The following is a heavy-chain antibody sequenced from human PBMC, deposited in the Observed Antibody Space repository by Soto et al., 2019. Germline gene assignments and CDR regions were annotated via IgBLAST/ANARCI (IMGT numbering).Heavy chain of an antibody. D-gene: IGHD4-17*01. V-gene: IGHV4-39*01. Sequence: SETLSLTCTVSGGSISSSSYYWGWIRQPPGKGLEWIGSIYYSGSTYYNPSLKSRVTISVDTSKNQFSLKLSSVTAADTAVYYCARPTYSYGGNERWFDPWGQGTLVTVSS. J-gene: IGHJ5*02. CDR1: GGSISSSSYY. CDR3: ARPTYSYGGNERWFDP. CDR2: IYYSGST.